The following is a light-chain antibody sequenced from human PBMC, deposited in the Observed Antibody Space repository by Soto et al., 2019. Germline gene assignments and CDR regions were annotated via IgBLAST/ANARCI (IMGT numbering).Light chain of an antibody. CDR1: QSVSSN. CDR2: GAS. J-gene: IGKJ1*01. V-gene: IGKV3-15*01. Sequence: EIVMTQSPATLYVSPGERATLSCKASQSVSSNLAWYQQKPGQAPRLLIYGASTRATCIPARFSGSGSGREFNLTISRLQSEDFAVYYCQQYNNWPQTFGQGAKVVIK. CDR3: QQYNNWPQT.